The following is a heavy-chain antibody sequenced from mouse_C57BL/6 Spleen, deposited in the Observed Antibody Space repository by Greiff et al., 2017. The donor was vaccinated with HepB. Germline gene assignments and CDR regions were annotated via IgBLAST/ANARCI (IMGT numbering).Heavy chain of an antibody. CDR1: GYTFTSYW. J-gene: IGHJ2*01. CDR2: IYPGSGST. Sequence: QVHVKQPGAELVKPGASVKMSCKASGYTFTSYWITWVKQRPGQGLEWIGDIYPGSGSTNYNEKFKSKATLTVDTSSSTAYMQLSSLTSEDSAVYYCARDRLLLDYWGQGTTLTVSS. V-gene: IGHV1-55*01. D-gene: IGHD1-1*01. CDR3: ARDRLLLDY.